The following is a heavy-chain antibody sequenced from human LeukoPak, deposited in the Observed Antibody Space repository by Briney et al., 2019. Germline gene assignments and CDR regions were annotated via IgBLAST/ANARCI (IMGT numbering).Heavy chain of an antibody. D-gene: IGHD6-6*01. J-gene: IGHJ5*02. V-gene: IGHV4-61*08. Sequence: PSQTLSLTCAVSGGSISSGGYSWSWIRQPPGKGLEWIGYIYYSGSTNYNPSLKSRVTISVDTSKNQFSLKLSSVTAADTAVYYCARDRSIYPNWFDPWGQGTLVTVSS. CDR1: GGSISSGGYS. CDR3: ARDRSIYPNWFDP. CDR2: IYYSGST.